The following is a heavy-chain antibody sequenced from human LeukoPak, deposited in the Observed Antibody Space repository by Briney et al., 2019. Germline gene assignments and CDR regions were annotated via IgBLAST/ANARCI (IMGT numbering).Heavy chain of an antibody. J-gene: IGHJ5*02. CDR2: IYYSGST. D-gene: IGHD5-12*01. CDR3: ASQDGYNIFDP. Sequence: PSETLSLTCTVFGGSISSYYWSWIRQPPGKGLEWIGYIYYSGSTNYNPSLKSRVTISVDTSKNQFSLKLSSVTAADTAVYYCASQDGYNIFDPWGQGTLVTVSS. CDR1: GGSISSYY. V-gene: IGHV4-59*01.